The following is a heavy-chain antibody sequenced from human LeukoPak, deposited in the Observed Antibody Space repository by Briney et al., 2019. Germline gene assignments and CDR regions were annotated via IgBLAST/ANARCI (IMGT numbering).Heavy chain of an antibody. CDR3: AKMTVLRYFDWLPNFYTDY. D-gene: IGHD3-9*01. CDR2: IRYDGSNK. Sequence: GSLRLSCAASGFTFSSYGMHWVRQAPGKGLEWVAFIRYDGSNKYYADSVKGRFTISRDNSKNTLYLQMNSLRAEDTAVYYCAKMTVLRYFDWLPNFYTDYWGQGTLVTVSS. CDR1: GFTFSSYG. J-gene: IGHJ4*02. V-gene: IGHV3-30*02.